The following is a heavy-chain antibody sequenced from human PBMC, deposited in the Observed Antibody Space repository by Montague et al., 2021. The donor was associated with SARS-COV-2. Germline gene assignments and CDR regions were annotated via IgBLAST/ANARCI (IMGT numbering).Heavy chain of an antibody. Sequence: PALGKPTQTLTLTCTFSGFSLSTSGMCVSWIRQPPGKALEWLALXXWGDDKYYSTSLKTRLTISKDTSKNQVVLTMTNMDPVDTATYYCARIRDYDILTGSYSGFDYWGRGTLVTVSS. CDR2: XXWGDDK. V-gene: IGHV2-70*01. D-gene: IGHD3-9*01. CDR1: GFSLSTSGMC. CDR3: ARIRDYDILTGSYSGFDY. J-gene: IGHJ4*02.